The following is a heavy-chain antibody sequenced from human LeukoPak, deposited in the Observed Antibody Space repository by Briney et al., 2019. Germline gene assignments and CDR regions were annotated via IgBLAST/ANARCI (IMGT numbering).Heavy chain of an antibody. CDR1: GLTFSSYS. CDR2: IRSSTSYI. CDR3: ARVSPSGSYYFDY. Sequence: GGSLRLSCAASGLTFSSYSMNWVRQAPGKGLERVSSIRSSTSYIYYADSVKGRFTISRDNAKNSLYLQMSSLRAEDTAVYYCARVSPSGSYYFDYWGQGTLVTVSS. J-gene: IGHJ4*02. D-gene: IGHD1-26*01. V-gene: IGHV3-21*01.